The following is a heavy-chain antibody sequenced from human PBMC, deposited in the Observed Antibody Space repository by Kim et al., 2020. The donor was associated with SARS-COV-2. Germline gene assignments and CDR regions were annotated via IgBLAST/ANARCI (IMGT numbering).Heavy chain of an antibody. CDR1: GDSVSSNSAA. J-gene: IGHJ4*02. D-gene: IGHD3-10*01. CDR2: TYYRSKWYN. CDR3: ARSSYASGSSPFDY. V-gene: IGHV6-1*01. Sequence: SQTLSLTCAISGDSVSSNSAAWNWIRQSPSRGLEWLGRTYYRSKWYNDYALSVKSRITINPDTSKNQLSPQLNSVTPDDAAVYYCARSSYASGSSPFDYWGPGTLVAVSS.